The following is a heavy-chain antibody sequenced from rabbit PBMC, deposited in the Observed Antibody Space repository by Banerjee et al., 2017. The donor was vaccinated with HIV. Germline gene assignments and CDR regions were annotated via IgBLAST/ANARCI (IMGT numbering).Heavy chain of an antibody. Sequence: QSLEESGGDLVKPGASLTLTCTASGFSFSSTYHMCWVRQAPGKGLEWIGCINSGYGSAYYASWAKGRFTISKTSSNTVTLQMTSLTAADTATYFCARDERDAAHGGYGYGGFDLWGPGTLVTVS. J-gene: IGHJ4*01. CDR2: INSGYGSA. CDR1: GFSFSSTYH. CDR3: ARDERDAAHGGYGYGGFDL. V-gene: IGHV1S40*01. D-gene: IGHD6-1*01.